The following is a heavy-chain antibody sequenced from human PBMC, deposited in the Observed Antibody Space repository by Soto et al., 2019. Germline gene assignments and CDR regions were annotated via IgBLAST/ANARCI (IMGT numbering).Heavy chain of an antibody. J-gene: IGHJ3*02. Sequence: QVQLVQSGAEVKKPGSSVKVSCKASGGTFSSYAISWVRQAPGQGLEWMGGIIPIFGTANYAQKFQGRVTITADESTRTAYMGLRSLKSEDTAGYYCASGDGDLDYYDSSGYFYHAFDIWGQGTMVTVSS. CDR3: ASGDGDLDYYDSSGYFYHAFDI. V-gene: IGHV1-69*01. D-gene: IGHD3-22*01. CDR1: GGTFSSYA. CDR2: IIPIFGTA.